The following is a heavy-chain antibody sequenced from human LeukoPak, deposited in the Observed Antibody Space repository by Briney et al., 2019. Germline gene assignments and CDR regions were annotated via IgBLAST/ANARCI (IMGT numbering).Heavy chain of an antibody. CDR1: KLTFSHYW. Sequence: GGSLRLSCAASKLTFSHYWMSWVRHAPRTGLQRVAAINQDGDRKECVDSVKRRFSISIDSATNSLYLPMNSLRDEDAAVYDCASVGFSGGWCPDYWGQGTLVTVSS. CDR3: ASVGFSGGWCPDY. D-gene: IGHD2-15*01. J-gene: IGHJ4*02. V-gene: IGHV3-7*03. CDR2: INQDGDRK.